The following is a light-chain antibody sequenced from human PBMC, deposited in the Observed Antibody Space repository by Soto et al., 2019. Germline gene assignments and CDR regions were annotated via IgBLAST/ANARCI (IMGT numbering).Light chain of an antibody. CDR3: QQYNSYST. CDR2: KAS. J-gene: IGKJ1*01. V-gene: IGKV1-5*03. CDR1: QSISSW. Sequence: DIQMTQCPSTLSASVGDRVTITFRASQSISSWLAWYQQKPGKAPKLLIYKASSLESGVPSRFSGSGSGTEFTLTISSLQPDDFATYYCQQYNSYSTFGQGTKVDI.